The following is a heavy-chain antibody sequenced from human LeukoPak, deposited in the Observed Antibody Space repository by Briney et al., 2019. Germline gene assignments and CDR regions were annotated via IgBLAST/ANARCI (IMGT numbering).Heavy chain of an antibody. CDR2: IEEDGDTT. J-gene: IGHJ4*02. Sequence: GGSLRLSCAASGFTFSSYWMSWVRQAPGKGLEWVANIEEDGDTTYYVDSVKGRFTISRGNANNSLYLLMNSLRDEDTAVYYCAGSSGEWAPHACWGQGTLVTVSS. CDR3: AGSSGEWAPHAC. V-gene: IGHV3-7*01. D-gene: IGHD1-26*01. CDR1: GFTFSSYW.